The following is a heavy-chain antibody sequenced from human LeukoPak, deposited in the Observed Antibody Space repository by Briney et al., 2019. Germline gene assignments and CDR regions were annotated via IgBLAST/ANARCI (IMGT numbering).Heavy chain of an antibody. V-gene: IGHV3-23*01. CDR3: GRDSSTGITG. CDR2: ISGSGDNT. D-gene: IGHD1-7*01. CDR1: GFTFSSYA. J-gene: IGHJ4*02. Sequence: GGSLRLSCAASGFTFSSYAMNWVRQAPGKGLEWVSTISGSGDNTHYADSVKGRFTISRDKSKNTLYLQMNSLRAEDTAVYYCGRDSSTGITGWGQGTLVTVSS.